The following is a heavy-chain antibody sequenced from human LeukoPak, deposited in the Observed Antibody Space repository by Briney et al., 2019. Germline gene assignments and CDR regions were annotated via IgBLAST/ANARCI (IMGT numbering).Heavy chain of an antibody. CDR1: GGSISSSFYY. J-gene: IGHJ4*02. V-gene: IGHV4-39*02. D-gene: IGHD1-26*01. CDR3: ARDLTPIVGATYFDY. Sequence: SETLSLTCTVSGGSISSSFYYWGWIRQPPGKGLEWIGSIYYSGSTYYNPSLKSRVTISVDTSKNQFSLKLSSVTAADTAVYYCARDLTPIVGATYFDYWGQGTLVTVSS. CDR2: IYYSGST.